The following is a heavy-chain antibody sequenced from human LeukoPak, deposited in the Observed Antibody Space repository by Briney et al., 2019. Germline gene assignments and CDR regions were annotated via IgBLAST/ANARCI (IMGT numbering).Heavy chain of an antibody. CDR2: IYYNGST. Sequence: SETLSLTCTVSGGSISSYYWSWIRQPPGKGLEWIGYIYYNGSTNYNPSLKSRVTISVDTSKNQFSLKLSSVTAADTAVYYCARGPDYGGNSNDAFDIWGQGIMVTVSS. V-gene: IGHV4-59*01. CDR3: ARGPDYGGNSNDAFDI. CDR1: GGSISSYY. D-gene: IGHD4-23*01. J-gene: IGHJ3*02.